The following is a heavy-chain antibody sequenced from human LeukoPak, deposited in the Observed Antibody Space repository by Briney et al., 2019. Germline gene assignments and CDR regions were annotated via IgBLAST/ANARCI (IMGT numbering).Heavy chain of an antibody. Sequence: GESLKISCKVPGYSFTTYWIGLVRQMPGKGLEWMGTIYPDDSNTIYGPSFQGQVTISADKSINTAYLEWSSLKASDTAIYYCARQGAAGKYYYYYMDVWGKGTTVTVSS. CDR3: ARQGAAGKYYYYYMDV. CDR2: IYPDDSNT. CDR1: GYSFTTYW. D-gene: IGHD6-13*01. J-gene: IGHJ6*03. V-gene: IGHV5-51*01.